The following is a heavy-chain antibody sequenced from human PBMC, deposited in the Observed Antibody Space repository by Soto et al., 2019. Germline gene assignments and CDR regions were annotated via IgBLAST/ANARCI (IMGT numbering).Heavy chain of an antibody. J-gene: IGHJ4*02. CDR2: TGNGGST. D-gene: IGHD4-17*01. CDR3: AKLTYGDPVDY. CDR1: GFTFSRYA. V-gene: IGHV3-23*01. Sequence: EVQLLESGGGLVQPGGSLRLSCAASGFTFSRYAMNWVRQAPGKGLEWVSTGNGGSTSYADSVKGRFTISRDNSENTLYLQMNSLRAEDTAVYYCAKLTYGDPVDYWGQGTLVTVSS.